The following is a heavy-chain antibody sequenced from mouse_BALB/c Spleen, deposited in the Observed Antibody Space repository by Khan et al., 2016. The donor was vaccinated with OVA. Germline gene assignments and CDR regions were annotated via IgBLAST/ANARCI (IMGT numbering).Heavy chain of an antibody. Sequence: QIQLVQSGAELAKPWASVKMSCKASGYTFINYWILWVKQRPGQGLEWIGYINPSTGYTEYNQNFKDKATLTADKSSSTAYMQLSSLTSEDSAVDYCARRGRRWDFDYWGQGTTLTVSS. CDR3: ARRGRRWDFDY. CDR1: GYTFINYW. CDR2: INPSTGYT. V-gene: IGHV1-7*01. D-gene: IGHD1-1*01. J-gene: IGHJ2*01.